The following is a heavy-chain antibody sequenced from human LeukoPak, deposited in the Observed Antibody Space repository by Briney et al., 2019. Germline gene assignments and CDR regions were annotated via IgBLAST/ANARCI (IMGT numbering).Heavy chain of an antibody. CDR2: ISYGGSNK. Sequence: GGSLRLSCVASGFTFCNYAMHWVRQAPGKGLEWVAVISYGGSNKYYADSVKGRFTISRDNSKNTLYLQMISLRAEDTAVYYCARGQFRFSDYDSSGFDYWGQGTLVTVSS. J-gene: IGHJ4*02. D-gene: IGHD3-22*01. CDR1: GFTFCNYA. CDR3: ARGQFRFSDYDSSGFDY. V-gene: IGHV3-30*04.